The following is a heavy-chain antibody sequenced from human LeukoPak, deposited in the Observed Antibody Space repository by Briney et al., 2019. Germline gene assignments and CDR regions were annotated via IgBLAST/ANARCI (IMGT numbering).Heavy chain of an antibody. CDR3: ARISLGAIWGYYYGMDV. J-gene: IGHJ6*02. CDR1: GGTFSGYS. Sequence: SVEVSCKASGGTFSGYSISWVRQAPGQGLEWMGGIIPIFDTADYAQKFQGRVTNTADESTSTAYMELSSLRSEDTAVFYCARISLGAIWGYYYGMDVWGQGTTVTVSS. CDR2: IIPIFDTA. D-gene: IGHD1-26*01. V-gene: IGHV1-69*13.